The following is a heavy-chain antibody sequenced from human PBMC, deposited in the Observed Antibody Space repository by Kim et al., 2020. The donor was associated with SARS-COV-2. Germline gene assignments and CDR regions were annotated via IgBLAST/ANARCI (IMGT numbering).Heavy chain of an antibody. CDR1: GGSISSSSYY. D-gene: IGHD1-20*01. CDR2: IYYSGST. V-gene: IGHV4-39*07. Sequence: SETLSLICTVSGGSISSSSYYWGWIRQPPGKGLEWIGSIYYSGSTYYNPSLKSRVTISVDTSKNQFSLKLSSVTAADTAVYYCARVPVDNWNHGAFDYWG. J-gene: IGHJ4*01. CDR3: ARVPVDNWNHGAFDY.